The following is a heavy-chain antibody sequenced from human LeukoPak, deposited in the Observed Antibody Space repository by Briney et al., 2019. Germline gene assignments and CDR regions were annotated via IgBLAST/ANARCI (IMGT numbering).Heavy chain of an antibody. CDR2: MNPNSGNT. CDR3: ARGDYSSSWYFWFDP. V-gene: IGHV1-8*01. J-gene: IGHJ5*02. CDR1: GYTFTSYD. D-gene: IGHD6-13*01. Sequence: GASVKVSCKASGYTFTSYDINWVRQATGQGLEWMGWMNPNSGNTGYAQKFQGRVTMTRDTSISTAYMELSSLRSEDTAVYYCARGDYSSSWYFWFDPWGQGTLVTVSS.